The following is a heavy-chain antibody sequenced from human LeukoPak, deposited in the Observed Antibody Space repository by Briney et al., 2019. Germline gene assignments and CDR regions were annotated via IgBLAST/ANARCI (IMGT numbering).Heavy chain of an antibody. CDR2: ISYVGSTK. V-gene: IGHV3-30*04. CDR1: GLTFSSYA. J-gene: IGHJ4*02. CDR3: ARDRSGYRNAFDY. D-gene: IGHD3-22*01. Sequence: QSGRSLRLSWAPSGLTFSSYAIHWVRQAPGKGLEWVAVISYVGSTKYYADSVKGRFTISRDNSKNTLFLQMNSLRAEDTALYYCARDRSGYRNAFDYWGEGTLVTVSS.